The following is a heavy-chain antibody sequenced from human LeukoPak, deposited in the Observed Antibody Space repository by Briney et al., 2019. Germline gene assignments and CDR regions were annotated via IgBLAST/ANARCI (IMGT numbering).Heavy chain of an antibody. CDR3: ARDGAYCGGDCYSTAFDI. V-gene: IGHV3-21*01. Sequence: GGSLRLSCAASGFTFSSYGMNWVRQAPGKGLEWVSSISSSSSYIYYADSVKGRFTISRDNAKNSLYLQMNSLRAEDTAVYYCARDGAYCGGDCYSTAFDIWGQGTMVTVSS. D-gene: IGHD2-21*02. CDR2: ISSSSSYI. CDR1: GFTFSSYG. J-gene: IGHJ3*02.